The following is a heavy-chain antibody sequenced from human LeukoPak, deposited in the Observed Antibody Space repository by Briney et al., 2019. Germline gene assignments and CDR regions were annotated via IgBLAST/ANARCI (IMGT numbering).Heavy chain of an antibody. CDR2: INPYNGGT. Sequence: ASVKVSCKASGYTFIGENIHWVRQAPGQGLEWMGWINPYNGGTKFADSFQDRVTMTRDTTISTAYMELSGLTSDDTAVYYCARDRGPLWFGEGLSYGMDVWGQGTTVTVSS. J-gene: IGHJ6*02. V-gene: IGHV1-2*02. D-gene: IGHD3-10*01. CDR3: ARDRGPLWFGEGLSYGMDV. CDR1: GYTFIGEN.